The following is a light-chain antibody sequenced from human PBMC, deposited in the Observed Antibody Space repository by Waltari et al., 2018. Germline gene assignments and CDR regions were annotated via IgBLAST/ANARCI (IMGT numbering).Light chain of an antibody. Sequence: QSVLPQPPSVSAAPGQGAPIPFPGGRSNFWHNYVSWYRQFPGTATKLPIYENTERPSGIPGRFPGSKSGTSATLDIAGLQAGDEADYYCGTWDSSLSGAVFGGGTHLTVL. CDR2: ENT. CDR1: RSNFWHNY. J-gene: IGLJ7*01. V-gene: IGLV1-51*02. CDR3: GTWDSSLSGAV.